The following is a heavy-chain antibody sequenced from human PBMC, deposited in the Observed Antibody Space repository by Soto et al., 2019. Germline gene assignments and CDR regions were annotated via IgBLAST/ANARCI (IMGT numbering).Heavy chain of an antibody. J-gene: IGHJ4*02. D-gene: IGHD2-2*02. CDR1: GFTFSSYA. CDR3: AKAQYCISTSCYNY. CDR2: ISGSGGST. Sequence: GGSLRLSCAASGFTFSSYAMSWVRQAPGKGLEWVSAISGSGGSTYYADSVKGRFTISRDNSKNTLYLQMNSLRAEDTAVYYCAKAQYCISTSCYNYWGQGTLVTVSS. V-gene: IGHV3-23*01.